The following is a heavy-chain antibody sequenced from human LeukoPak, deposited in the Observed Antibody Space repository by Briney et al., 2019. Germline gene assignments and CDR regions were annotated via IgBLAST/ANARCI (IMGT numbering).Heavy chain of an antibody. CDR2: INPNSGGT. Sequence: ASVKVSCKASGYTFTGYYMHWVRQAPGQGLEWMGWINPNSGGTNYAQKFQGRVTMTRDTSISTAYMELSRLRSDYTAVHYCARDRSAKEAAVTRYYGMDVWGQGTTVTVSS. D-gene: IGHD2-15*01. J-gene: IGHJ6*02. CDR3: ARDRSAKEAAVTRYYGMDV. V-gene: IGHV1-2*02. CDR1: GYTFTGYY.